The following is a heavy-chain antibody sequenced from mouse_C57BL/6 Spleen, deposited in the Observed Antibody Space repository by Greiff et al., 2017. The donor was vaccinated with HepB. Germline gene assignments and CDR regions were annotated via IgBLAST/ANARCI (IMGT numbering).Heavy chain of an antibody. CDR2: IYPGDGDT. J-gene: IGHJ4*01. CDR1: GYAFSSYW. D-gene: IGHD2-1*01. V-gene: IGHV1-80*01. CDR3: ARGGNQYAMDY. Sequence: VQLQQSGAELVKPGASVKISCKASGYAFSSYWMNWVKQRPGKGLEWIGQIYPGDGDTNYNGKFKGKATLTADKSSSTAYMQLSSLTSEDSAVYFCARGGNQYAMDYWGQGTSVTVSS.